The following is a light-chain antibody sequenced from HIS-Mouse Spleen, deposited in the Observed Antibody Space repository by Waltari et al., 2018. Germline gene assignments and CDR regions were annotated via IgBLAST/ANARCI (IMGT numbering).Light chain of an antibody. V-gene: IGLV3-10*01. CDR2: ADS. CDR3: YSTDSSGNHRV. J-gene: IGLJ2*01. Sequence: SYELTQPPSVSVSPGQTARITCSGDALPKKYAYWYQPKSDQAPVLVIYADSKRPSGIPERFSGSSSGTMATLTISGAQVEDEADYYCYSTDSSGNHRVFGGGTKLTVL. CDR1: ALPKKY.